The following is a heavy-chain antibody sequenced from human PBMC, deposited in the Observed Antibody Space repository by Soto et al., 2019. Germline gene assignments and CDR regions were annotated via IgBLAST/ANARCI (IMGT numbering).Heavy chain of an antibody. D-gene: IGHD3-22*01. CDR1: GGTFSNHA. CDR2: IIPIFGTA. Sequence: PVKVSFKASGGTFSNHAISRGRQAPGQGLEWMGGIIPIFGTANYAQKFQGRVTITADESTSTAYMELSSLRSEDTAVYYCASFPYYYDSSGYHLPWGQGTLVTVSS. J-gene: IGHJ4*02. V-gene: IGHV1-69*01. CDR3: ASFPYYYDSSGYHLP.